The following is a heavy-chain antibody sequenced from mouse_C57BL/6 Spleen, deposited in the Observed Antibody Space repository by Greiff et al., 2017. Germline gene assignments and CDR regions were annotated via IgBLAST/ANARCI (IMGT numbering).Heavy chain of an antibody. V-gene: IGHV1-55*01. CDR1: GYTFTSYW. D-gene: IGHD1-1*01. CDR3: ARHYYGSSSFAY. J-gene: IGHJ3*01. CDR2: LYPGSGST. Sequence: QVQLQQPGAELVKPGASVKMSCKASGYTFTSYWITWVKQRPGQGLEWIGDLYPGSGSTNYNEKFKSKATLTVDTSAITAYMQLSSLTSEDSAVYYCARHYYGSSSFAYWGQGTLVTVSA.